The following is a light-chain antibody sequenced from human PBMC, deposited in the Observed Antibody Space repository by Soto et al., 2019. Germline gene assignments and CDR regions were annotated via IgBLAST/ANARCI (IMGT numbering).Light chain of an antibody. CDR2: AAS. CDR1: QSVSSY. J-gene: IGKJ4*01. CDR3: QQIYNTPLT. Sequence: DIQMTQSPSSLSASVGDRVTITCRASQSVSSYLNWYQHKPGKAPKLLIYAASSLQSSVPSRFSGSGSGTDFTLTISSLQHEYFATYYCQQIYNTPLTFGEGTQVEIK. V-gene: IGKV1-39*01.